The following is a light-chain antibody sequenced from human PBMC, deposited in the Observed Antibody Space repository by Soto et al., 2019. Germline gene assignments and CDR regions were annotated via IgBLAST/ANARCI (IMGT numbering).Light chain of an antibody. V-gene: IGKV3-11*01. J-gene: IGKJ4*01. CDR2: DAS. Sequence: DIVLTQSPATLSLSPGERATLSCRASQSVGTYLAWYQQKPGQAPRLLIYDASKRATGIPDRFSGSGSGTDFTLTISSLQPEDFAVYYCQQRSILLTFGGGTKVEI. CDR3: QQRSILLT. CDR1: QSVGTY.